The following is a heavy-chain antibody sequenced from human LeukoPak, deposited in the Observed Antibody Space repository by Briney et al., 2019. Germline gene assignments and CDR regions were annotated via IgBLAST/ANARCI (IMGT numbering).Heavy chain of an antibody. Sequence: PGGSLRLSCVTSGFTFSSYWMTWVRQAPGKGLEWVANIKEDGSAKYYVDSVKGRFTISRDNAKNSLYLQMNSLRDEDTAVYYCARDGRPIDYWGQGTLVTVSS. CDR3: ARDGRPIDY. CDR2: IKEDGSAK. V-gene: IGHV3-7*05. J-gene: IGHJ4*02. CDR1: GFTFSSYW.